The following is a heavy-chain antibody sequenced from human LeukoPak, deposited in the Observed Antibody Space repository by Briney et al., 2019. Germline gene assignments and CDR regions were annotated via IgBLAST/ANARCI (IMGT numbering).Heavy chain of an antibody. CDR2: ISSSSSTI. D-gene: IGHD3-22*01. CDR1: GFTFSDYS. J-gene: IGHJ5*02. CDR3: ARSPYYDSSGYYDS. Sequence: GGSLRLPCAASGFTFSDYSMNWVRQAPGKGLEWVSFISSSSSTIYYADSVKGRFTSSRDNAKNSLYLRMNSLRGEDTAVYYCARSPYYDSSGYYDSWGQGTLVTVSS. V-gene: IGHV3-48*01.